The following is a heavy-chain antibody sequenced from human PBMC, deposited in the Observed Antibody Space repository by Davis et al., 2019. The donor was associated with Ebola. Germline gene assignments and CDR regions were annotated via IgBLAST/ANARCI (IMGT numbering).Heavy chain of an antibody. Sequence: PGGSLRLSCAASGFTFSSYGMHWVRQAPGKGLEWVAFIRYDGNNEYYADSVKGRFTISRDNSKNTLYLQMNSLRAEDTALYYCAKDRISNFYSGIVGATGGLDYWGQGTLVTVSS. CDR1: GFTFSSYG. CDR2: IRYDGNNE. J-gene: IGHJ4*02. CDR3: AKDRISNFYSGIVGATGGLDY. V-gene: IGHV3-30*02. D-gene: IGHD1-26*01.